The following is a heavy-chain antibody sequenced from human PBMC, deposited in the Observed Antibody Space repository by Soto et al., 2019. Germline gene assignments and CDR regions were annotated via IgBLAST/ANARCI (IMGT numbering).Heavy chain of an antibody. D-gene: IGHD5-18*01. CDR2: IYPGDSDT. Sequence: GDSLKISCKGSGYSFTSYWIGWVRQMPGKGLEWMGIIYPGDSDTRYSPSFQGQVTISADKSISTAYLQWSSLKASDTSMYYCARLRNTAMVSHYYYGIDVWGQGTTVTVSS. CDR1: GYSFTSYW. V-gene: IGHV5-51*01. CDR3: ARLRNTAMVSHYYYGIDV. J-gene: IGHJ6*02.